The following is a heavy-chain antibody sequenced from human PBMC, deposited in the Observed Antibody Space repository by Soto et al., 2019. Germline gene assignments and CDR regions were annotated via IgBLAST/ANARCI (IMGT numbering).Heavy chain of an antibody. V-gene: IGHV4-59*01. J-gene: IGHJ6*02. CDR1: GGSIGSYY. CDR2: VYYSDGT. D-gene: IGHD6-13*01. CDR3: ARTESSSWSFFYYGMDV. Sequence: SETLSLTCTVTGGSIGSYYWSWIRQSPGRGLEWIGCVYYSDGTNYNPSLKSRATMSMDKSNNQFSLRLRSVTAADTAVYYCARTESSSWSFFYYGMDVWGQGTTVTVSS.